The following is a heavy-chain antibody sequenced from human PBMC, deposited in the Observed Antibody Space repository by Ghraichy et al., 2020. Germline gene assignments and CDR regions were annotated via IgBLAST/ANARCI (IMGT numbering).Heavy chain of an antibody. CDR1: GYTFTSYG. CDR3: ARDGSGSYAGGYYYYYYGMDV. J-gene: IGHJ6*02. V-gene: IGHV1-18*01. CDR2: ISAYNGNT. D-gene: IGHD1-26*01. Sequence: ASVKVSCKASGYTFTSYGISWVRQAPGQGLEWMGWISAYNGNTNYAQKLQGRVTMTTDTSTSTAYMELRSLRSDDTAVYYCARDGSGSYAGGYYYYYYGMDVWGQGTTVTVSS.